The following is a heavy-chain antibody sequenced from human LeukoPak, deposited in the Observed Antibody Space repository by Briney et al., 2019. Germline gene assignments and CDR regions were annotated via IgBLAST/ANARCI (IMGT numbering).Heavy chain of an antibody. V-gene: IGHV1-2*02. D-gene: IGHD3-9*01. Sequence: ASVKVSCKASGYTFTGYYMHWVRQASGQGLEWMGWINLNSGGTNYAQKFQGRVTMTRDTSISTAYMELSRLRSDDTAVYYCARDRYDILTGYYPHNVYFDYWGQGTLVTVSS. CDR2: INLNSGGT. CDR3: ARDRYDILTGYYPHNVYFDY. J-gene: IGHJ4*02. CDR1: GYTFTGYY.